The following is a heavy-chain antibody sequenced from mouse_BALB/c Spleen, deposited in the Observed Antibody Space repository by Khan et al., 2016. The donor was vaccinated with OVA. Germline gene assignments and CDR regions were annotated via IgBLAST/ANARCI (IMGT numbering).Heavy chain of an antibody. CDR2: INYSGST. J-gene: IGHJ3*01. CDR1: GYSITSDYA. V-gene: IGHV3-2*02. CDR3: AMGRTY. Sequence: EVQLQESGPGLVKPSQSLSLTCTVTGYSITSDYAWNWIRQFPGNKLEWMGYINYSGSTSYNPSLKSRFSISRDTSKNQFFLQLNSVTTGDTATYYCAMGRTYWGQGTLVTVSA. D-gene: IGHD4-1*01.